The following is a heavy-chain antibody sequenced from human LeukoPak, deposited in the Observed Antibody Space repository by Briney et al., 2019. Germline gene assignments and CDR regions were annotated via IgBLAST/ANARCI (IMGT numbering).Heavy chain of an antibody. CDR1: GYTFTGYY. CDR2: INPNSGGT. V-gene: IGHV1-2*02. Sequence: ASVKVSCKASGYTFTGYYMHWVRQAPGQGLEWMGWINPNSGGTNYAQQFQGRVTMTRDTSISTAYMELSRLRSDDTAVYYCATTKLVRGAFDIWGQGTMVTVSS. CDR3: ATTKLVRGAFDI. J-gene: IGHJ3*02. D-gene: IGHD6-13*01.